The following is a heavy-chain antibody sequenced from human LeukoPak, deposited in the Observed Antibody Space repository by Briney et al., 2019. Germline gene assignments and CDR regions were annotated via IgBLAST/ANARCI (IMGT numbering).Heavy chain of an antibody. CDR1: GGSISSSSYY. CDR2: IYYSGST. J-gene: IGHJ1*01. CDR3: ARGGGLRITMVLFQH. D-gene: IGHD3-10*01. Sequence: PSETLSLTCTVSGGSISSSSYYWGWIRQPPGKGLEWIGSIYYSGSTYYNPSLKSRVTISLDTSNNQFSLKVTSVTAADAAVYYCARGGGLRITMVLFQHWGHGTLVAVSS. V-gene: IGHV4-39*07.